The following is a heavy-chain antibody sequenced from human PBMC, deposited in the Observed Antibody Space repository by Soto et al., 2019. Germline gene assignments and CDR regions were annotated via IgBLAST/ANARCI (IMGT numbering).Heavy chain of an antibody. CDR2: ISYDGSNK. J-gene: IGHJ6*02. D-gene: IGHD3-10*01. CDR1: GFTFSSYA. Sequence: GGSLRLSCAASGFTFSSYAMHWVRQAPGKGLEWVAVISYDGSNKYYADSVKGRFTISRDNSKNTLYLQMNSLRAEDTAVYYCARDPTPPRFGELYWYYYYGMDVWGQGTTVTVSS. CDR3: ARDPTPPRFGELYWYYYYGMDV. V-gene: IGHV3-30-3*01.